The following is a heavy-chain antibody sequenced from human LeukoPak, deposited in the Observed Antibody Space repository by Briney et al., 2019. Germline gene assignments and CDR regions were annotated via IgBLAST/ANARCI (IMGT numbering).Heavy chain of an antibody. CDR1: GFTFSSYG. CDR2: IKQDGSEK. V-gene: IGHV3-7*04. Sequence: GGSLRLSCAASGFTFSSYGMSWVRQAPGKGLEWVANIKQDGSEKYYVDSVKGRFTISRDNAKNSLYLQMNSLRAEDTAVYYCARVHAGYYYMDVWGKGTTVTISS. D-gene: IGHD3-10*01. CDR3: ARVHAGYYYMDV. J-gene: IGHJ6*03.